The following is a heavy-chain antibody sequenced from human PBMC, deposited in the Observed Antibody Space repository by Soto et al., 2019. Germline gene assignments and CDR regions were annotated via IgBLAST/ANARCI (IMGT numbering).Heavy chain of an antibody. D-gene: IGHD3-9*01. CDR3: ARAAAELRYFDWLLPNSYYFDY. J-gene: IGHJ4*02. CDR1: GYTFTSYG. CDR2: ISAYNGNT. Sequence: VASVKVSCKASGYTFTSYGISWVRQAPGQGLEWMGWISAYNGNTNYAQKLQGRVTMTTDTSTSTAYMELRSLRSDDTAVYYCARAAAELRYFDWLLPNSYYFDYWGQGTLVTVSS. V-gene: IGHV1-18*04.